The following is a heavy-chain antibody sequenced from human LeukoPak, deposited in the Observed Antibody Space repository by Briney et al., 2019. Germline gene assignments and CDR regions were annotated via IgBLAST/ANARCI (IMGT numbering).Heavy chain of an antibody. J-gene: IGHJ4*02. CDR3: ATKFGPYGDYDLNY. V-gene: IGHV4-59*12. Sequence: SETLSLTCTVSGGSISSYYWSWIRQPPGKGLEWIGYIYYSGSTNYNLSLKSRVTISVDKSKNQFSLKLSSVTAADTAVYYCATKFGPYGDYDLNYWGQGTLVTVSS. D-gene: IGHD4-17*01. CDR2: IYYSGST. CDR1: GGSISSYY.